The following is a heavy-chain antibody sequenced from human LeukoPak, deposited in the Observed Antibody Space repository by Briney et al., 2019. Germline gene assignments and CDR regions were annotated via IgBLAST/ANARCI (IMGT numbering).Heavy chain of an antibody. CDR1: GFTFCSFE. CDR3: ARKVLSGSRYFDY. CDR2: ITSSASTI. Sequence: GGSLRLSCAASGFTFCSFEMNWVRQAPGKGLEWVSYITSSASTIYYAETVKGRFTISRDNAKNSLFLQTNSLRAEDTAVYYCARKVLSGSRYFDYWGQGALVTVSS. D-gene: IGHD1-26*01. J-gene: IGHJ4*02. V-gene: IGHV3-48*03.